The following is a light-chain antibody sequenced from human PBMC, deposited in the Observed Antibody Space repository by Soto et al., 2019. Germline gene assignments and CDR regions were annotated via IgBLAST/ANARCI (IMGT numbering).Light chain of an antibody. CDR2: EVS. CDR3: SSFSSSSTPYV. Sequence: QSALTQPASVSGSPGQSITISCTGTSSDVGGCDYVSWYQLHPGKAPKLMVFEVSNRPSGVSYRFSGSKSGNTASLTISGLQPEDEADYYCSSFSSSSTPYVFGTGTKVPVL. J-gene: IGLJ1*01. V-gene: IGLV2-14*01. CDR1: SSDVGGCDY.